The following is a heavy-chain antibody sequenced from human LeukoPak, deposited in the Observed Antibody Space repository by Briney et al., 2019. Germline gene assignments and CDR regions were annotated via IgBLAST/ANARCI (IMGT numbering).Heavy chain of an antibody. CDR2: IKSNADAGKT. J-gene: IGHJ4*02. D-gene: IGHD3-22*01. V-gene: IGHV3-15*01. Sequence: GGSLRLSCAASKFTFSDYSMSGVRQAPGKGLEWVGRIKSNADAGKTDYGAPVKGRFTISRDDSKNTLYLQMNSLKTEDTGVYYCTSGPGGYYDTSGYVSQDYWGQGTLVTVSS. CDR3: TSGPGGYYDTSGYVSQDY. CDR1: KFTFSDYS.